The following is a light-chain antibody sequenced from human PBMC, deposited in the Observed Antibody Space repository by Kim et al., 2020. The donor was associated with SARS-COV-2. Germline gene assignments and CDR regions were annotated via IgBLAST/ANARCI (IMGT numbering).Light chain of an antibody. CDR3: QYYRGAPVT. J-gene: IGKJ4*01. CDR1: QSVDSRY. CDR2: AAS. Sequence: SPGEGATHSCRASQSVDSRYIAWYQQKSGQAPRLFIYAASSRATGIPDRFSGSGSGTDFTLTISRLEPEDFAVYYCQYYRGAPVTFGGGTKVDIK. V-gene: IGKV3-20*01.